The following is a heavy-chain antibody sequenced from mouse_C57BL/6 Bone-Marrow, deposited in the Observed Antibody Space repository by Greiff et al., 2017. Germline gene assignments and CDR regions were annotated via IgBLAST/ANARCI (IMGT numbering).Heavy chain of an antibody. CDR3: ARGRQQGLFAY. V-gene: IGHV5-12*01. Sequence: EVNVVESGGGLVQPGGSLKLSCAASGFTFSDYYMYWVRQTPEKRLEWVAYISNGGGSTYYPDTVKGRFTISRDNAKNTLYLQMSRLKSEDTAMYYCARGRQQGLFAYWGQGTLVTVSA. D-gene: IGHD6-1*01. J-gene: IGHJ3*01. CDR2: ISNGGGST. CDR1: GFTFSDYY.